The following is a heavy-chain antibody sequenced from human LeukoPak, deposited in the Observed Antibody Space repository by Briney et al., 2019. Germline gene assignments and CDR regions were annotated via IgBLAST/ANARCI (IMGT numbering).Heavy chain of an antibody. J-gene: IGHJ4*02. CDR2: INPSGGST. CDR1: GYTFTSYY. CDR3: AKPLIAVAGTLYFDY. Sequence: ASVKVSCKASGYTFTSYYMHWVRQAPGQGLEWMGIINPSGGSTSYAQKFQGRVTMTRDMSTSTVYMELSSLRSEDTAVYYCAKPLIAVAGTLYFDYWGQGTLVTVSS. V-gene: IGHV1-46*01. D-gene: IGHD6-19*01.